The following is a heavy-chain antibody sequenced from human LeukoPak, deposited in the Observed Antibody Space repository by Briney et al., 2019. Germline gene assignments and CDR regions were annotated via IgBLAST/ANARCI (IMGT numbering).Heavy chain of an antibody. Sequence: GGSLRLSCAASGFTFSSYAMHWVRQAPGKGLEWVAVISYDGSNKYYADSVKGRFTISRDNSKNTLYLQMNSLRAEDTAVYYCGRDLKRLVGPPAPIDYWGQGTLVTVSS. V-gene: IGHV3-30-3*01. J-gene: IGHJ4*02. CDR3: GRDLKRLVGPPAPIDY. CDR2: ISYDGSNK. CDR1: GFTFSSYA. D-gene: IGHD6-19*01.